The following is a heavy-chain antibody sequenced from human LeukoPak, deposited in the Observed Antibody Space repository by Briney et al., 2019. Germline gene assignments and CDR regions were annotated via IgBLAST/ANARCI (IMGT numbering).Heavy chain of an antibody. V-gene: IGHV1-2*02. D-gene: IGHD2-2*01. CDR1: GYTFTGYY. CDR2: INPNSGGT. J-gene: IGHJ5*02. Sequence: ASVKVSCKASGYTFTGYYMHLVRQAPGQGLEWMGCINPNSGGTNYAQKFQGRVTMTRDTSISTAYMELSRLRSDDTAVYYCARVGYCSSTSCYNWFDPWGQGTLVTVSS. CDR3: ARVGYCSSTSCYNWFDP.